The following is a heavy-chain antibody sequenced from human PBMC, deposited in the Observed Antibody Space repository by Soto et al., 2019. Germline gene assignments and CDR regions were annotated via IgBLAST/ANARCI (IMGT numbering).Heavy chain of an antibody. V-gene: IGHV1-46*03. J-gene: IGHJ3*02. Sequence: QVQLVQSGAEVKKPGASVKVSCKASGYTFTSYYMHWVRQAPGQGLEWMGIINPSGGSKSYAQKFQGRVTMTRDTSTSTVYMELSSLRSDDTAAYYCARPGGVGADDAFDIWGQGTMVTVSS. D-gene: IGHD1-26*01. CDR3: ARPGGVGADDAFDI. CDR2: INPSGGSK. CDR1: GYTFTSYY.